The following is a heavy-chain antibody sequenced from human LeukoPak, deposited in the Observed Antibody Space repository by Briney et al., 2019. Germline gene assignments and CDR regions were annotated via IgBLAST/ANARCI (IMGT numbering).Heavy chain of an antibody. V-gene: IGHV3-30*18. J-gene: IGHJ4*01. CDR3: AKAKHSVMVISYFDY. Sequence: PGRSLRLSCAAYGFIFNTYGMNWVRQGPGKGLEWVAVISYDASKKFYAGSVKGRFTISRDNSKNTLYLHMNSLRAEDTAVYFCAKAKHSVMVISYFDYWGHGTLVTVSS. D-gene: IGHD3-16*01. CDR2: ISYDASKK. CDR1: GFIFNTYG.